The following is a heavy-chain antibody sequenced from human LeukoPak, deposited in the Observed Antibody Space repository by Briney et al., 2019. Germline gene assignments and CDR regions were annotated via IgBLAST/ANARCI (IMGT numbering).Heavy chain of an antibody. J-gene: IGHJ5*02. D-gene: IGHD3-22*01. CDR1: GYSISSGYY. V-gene: IGHV4-38-2*02. CDR2: IYHSGST. Sequence: SETLSLTCSVSGYSISSGYYWGWSRQPPGKGLEWIGSIYHSGSTYYNPSLKSRVTISVDTSKNQFSLKLSSVTAADTAVYYCARVRDYDSSGFYNWFDPWGQGTLVTVSS. CDR3: ARVRDYDSSGFYNWFDP.